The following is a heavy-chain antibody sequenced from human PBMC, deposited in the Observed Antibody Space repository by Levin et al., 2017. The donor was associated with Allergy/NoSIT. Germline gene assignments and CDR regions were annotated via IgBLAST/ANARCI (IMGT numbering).Heavy chain of an antibody. CDR1: RSTFSSYG. D-gene: IGHD4-11*01. CDR3: AKDSSNSWFDY. V-gene: IGHV3-23*01. CDR2: ITDSGGAT. J-gene: IGHJ4*02. Sequence: SCAASRSTFSSYGMSWVRQAPGKGPEWVSTITDSGGATYYPDSVRGRFTISRDNSKNTLYLQMNSLRVEDTALYYCAKDSSNSWFDYWGQGTLVTVSS.